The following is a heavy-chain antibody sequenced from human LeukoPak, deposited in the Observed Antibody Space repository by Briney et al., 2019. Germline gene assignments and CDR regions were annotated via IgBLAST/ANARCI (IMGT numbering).Heavy chain of an antibody. CDR1: GYTFTSYY. J-gene: IGHJ6*02. V-gene: IGHV1-46*01. CDR2: INPSGGST. D-gene: IGHD6-19*01. CDR3: ARDKMVGRNYYGMDV. Sequence: ASVKVSCKASGYTFTSYYMHWERQAPGQGLEWMGIINPSGGSTSYAQKFQGRVTMTRDTSTSTVYMELSSLRSEDTAVYYCARDKMVGRNYYGMDVWGQGTTVTVSS.